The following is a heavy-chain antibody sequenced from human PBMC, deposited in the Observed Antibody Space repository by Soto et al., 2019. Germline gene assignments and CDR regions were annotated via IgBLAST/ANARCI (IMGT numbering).Heavy chain of an antibody. D-gene: IGHD3-16*01. J-gene: IGHJ4*02. Sequence: QVQLVQSGAEVKKPGSSVKVSCKASGGTFSSYAISWVRQAPGQGLEWVGGIIPIFGTANYAQKFQGRVTITADESTSTAYRGLSSLRAGDTAVYYCARDLSDWGGGCDYWGQGTLVTVSS. CDR1: GGTFSSYA. CDR3: ARDLSDWGGGCDY. CDR2: IIPIFGTA. V-gene: IGHV1-69*12.